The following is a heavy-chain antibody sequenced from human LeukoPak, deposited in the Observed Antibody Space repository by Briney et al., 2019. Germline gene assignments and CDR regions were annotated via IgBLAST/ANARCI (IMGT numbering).Heavy chain of an antibody. D-gene: IGHD5-18*01. Sequence: SETLSLTCTVSGGSISSTTYYWGWVRQPSGKGLEWIGSVYYSGSTYQNPSLKSRVTISADTSKNQFSLNLSSVTAADTAVYYCARGRIQISLHVFDVWGQGTMVTVSS. V-gene: IGHV4-39*01. CDR1: GGSISSTTYY. CDR2: VYYSGST. CDR3: ARGRIQISLHVFDV. J-gene: IGHJ3*01.